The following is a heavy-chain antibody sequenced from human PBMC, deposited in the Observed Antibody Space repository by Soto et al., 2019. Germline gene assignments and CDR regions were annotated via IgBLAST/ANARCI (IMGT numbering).Heavy chain of an antibody. D-gene: IGHD5-12*01. Sequence: QVQLVESGGGLVQPGRSLRLSCAASGFTFSSYAMHWVRQAPGKGLEWVAVISYDGSNKYYADSVKGRFTISRDNSKNTLYLQMNSVRAEDTAVYYCATLYGGYVGYYYYGMDVWGQGTTVTVSS. CDR2: ISYDGSNK. CDR3: ATLYGGYVGYYYYGMDV. J-gene: IGHJ6*02. CDR1: GFTFSSYA. V-gene: IGHV3-30-3*01.